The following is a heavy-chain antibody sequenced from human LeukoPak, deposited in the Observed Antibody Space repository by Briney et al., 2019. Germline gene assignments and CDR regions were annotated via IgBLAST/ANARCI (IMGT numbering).Heavy chain of an antibody. CDR1: GGSISSGDYY. J-gene: IGHJ4*02. Sequence: SETLSLTCTVSGGSISSGDYYWSWIRQHPGKGLEWIGYIYYSGSTYYNPSLKSRVTISVDTSKNQFSLKLSSVTAADTAVYYCARVDSSWYFDYWGQGTLVTVSS. V-gene: IGHV4-30-4*01. CDR3: ARVDSSWYFDY. D-gene: IGHD6-13*01. CDR2: IYYSGST.